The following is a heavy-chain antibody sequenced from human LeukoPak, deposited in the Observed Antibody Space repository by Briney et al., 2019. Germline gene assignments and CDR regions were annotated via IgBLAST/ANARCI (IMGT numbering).Heavy chain of an antibody. D-gene: IGHD3-22*01. CDR2: IYYSGST. CDR1: GGSISSSSYY. Sequence: SETLSLTCTVSGGSISSSSYYWGWIRQPPGKGLEWIGSIYYSGSTYYNPFLKSRVTISVDTSKNQFSLKLSSVTAADTAVYYCARTTIVVVIDYWGQGTLVTVSS. V-gene: IGHV4-39*07. J-gene: IGHJ4*02. CDR3: ARTTIVVVIDY.